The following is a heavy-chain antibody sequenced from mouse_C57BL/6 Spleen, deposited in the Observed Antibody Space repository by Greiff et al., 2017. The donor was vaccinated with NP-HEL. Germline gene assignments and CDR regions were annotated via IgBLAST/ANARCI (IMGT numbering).Heavy chain of an antibody. D-gene: IGHD4-1*01. CDR3: ARGSKLGRYFDY. J-gene: IGHJ2*01. V-gene: IGHV1-80*01. CDR2: IYPGDGDT. CDR1: GYAFSSYW. Sequence: QVQLQQSGAELVKPGASVKISCKASGYAFSSYWMNWVKQRPGKGLEWIGQIYPGDGDTNYNGKFKGKATLTVDTSSSTAYMQLSSLTSEDSAVYYCARGSKLGRYFDYWGQGTTLTVSS.